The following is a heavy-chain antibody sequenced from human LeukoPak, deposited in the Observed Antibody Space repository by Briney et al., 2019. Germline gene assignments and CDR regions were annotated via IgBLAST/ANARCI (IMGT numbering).Heavy chain of an antibody. J-gene: IGHJ4*02. Sequence: PSETLSLTCTVSGDSISSTNSYWGWIRQPPGKGLEWIGSMWFGATTSYDPSLKSRVTISIDPSKNQFSLKLSSVTAADTALYYCARGHRGSYFQDYWGQGTLVTVSS. D-gene: IGHD1-26*01. CDR3: ARGHRGSYFQDY. CDR2: MWFGATT. V-gene: IGHV4-39*07. CDR1: GDSISSTNSY.